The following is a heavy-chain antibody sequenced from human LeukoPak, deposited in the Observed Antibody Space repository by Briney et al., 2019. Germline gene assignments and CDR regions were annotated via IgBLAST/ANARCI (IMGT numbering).Heavy chain of an antibody. Sequence: ASVKVSCKASGYTFTSYYMHWVRQAPGQGLEWMGIINPSGGSTSYEQKFQGRVTMTRDTSRSTVYMELGRLRSEDTAVYYCATDLGAGTPWQFDPWGQGTLVTVSS. D-gene: IGHD6-19*01. V-gene: IGHV1-46*03. CDR2: INPSGGST. CDR3: ATDLGAGTPWQFDP. CDR1: GYTFTSYY. J-gene: IGHJ5*02.